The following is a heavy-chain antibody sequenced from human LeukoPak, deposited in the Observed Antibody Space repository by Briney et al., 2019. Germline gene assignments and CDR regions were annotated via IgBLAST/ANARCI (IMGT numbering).Heavy chain of an antibody. V-gene: IGHV3-21*01. CDR2: ISSSSSYL. D-gene: IGHD2-2*01. J-gene: IGHJ3*02. CDR3: ARDRGRPAANDAFDI. CDR1: GFTFSSYS. Sequence: GGSLRLSCAASGFTFSSYSMNWVRQAPGKGLEWVSSISSSSSYLYYADSGNGRFTISRDNAKNSLSLQMNRLRAEATAVYYCARDRGRPAANDAFDIWGQGTMVTVSS.